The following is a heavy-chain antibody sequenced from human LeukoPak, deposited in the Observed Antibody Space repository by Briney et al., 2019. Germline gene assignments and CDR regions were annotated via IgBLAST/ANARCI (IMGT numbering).Heavy chain of an antibody. CDR3: ARVETARGCFDY. J-gene: IGHJ4*02. Sequence: SETLSLTCTVSGGSISSGDYYWSWIRQPPGKGLEWIGYIYYSGSTYYNPSLKSRVTISVDTSKNQFSLKLSSVTAADTAVYYCARVETARGCFDYWGQGTLVTVSS. CDR2: IYYSGST. CDR1: GGSISSGDYY. V-gene: IGHV4-30-4*08. D-gene: IGHD3-10*01.